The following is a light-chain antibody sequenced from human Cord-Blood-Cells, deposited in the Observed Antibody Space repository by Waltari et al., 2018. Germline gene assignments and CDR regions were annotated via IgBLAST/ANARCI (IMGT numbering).Light chain of an antibody. Sequence: QPALTQPRSVSGSPGQQVTIPCPGTSSDVGGYNYVSWYQQHPGKAPKLLIYDVSKRPSGVPDRFSGSKSGNTASLTISGLQAEDEADYYCCSYAGSYTFVVFGGGTKLTVL. CDR1: SSDVGGYNY. J-gene: IGLJ2*01. CDR3: CSYAGSYTFVV. V-gene: IGLV2-11*01. CDR2: DVS.